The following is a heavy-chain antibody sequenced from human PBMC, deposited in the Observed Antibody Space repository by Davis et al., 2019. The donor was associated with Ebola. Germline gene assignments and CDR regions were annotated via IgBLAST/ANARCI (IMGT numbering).Heavy chain of an antibody. CDR1: GYSFNSYW. Sequence: GESPKTLRKSPGYSFNSYWLGRVRPMPGQGLQRMGIIYHRDPDTRLSPSFQGQVTISADKSISTAYLQWSSLKASDTAIYYCARQTQYCSGGTCDLGWCDPWGQGTLVTVSS. CDR3: ARQTQYCSGGTCDLGWCDP. CDR2: IYHRDPDT. D-gene: IGHD2-15*01. J-gene: IGHJ5*02. V-gene: IGHV5-51*01.